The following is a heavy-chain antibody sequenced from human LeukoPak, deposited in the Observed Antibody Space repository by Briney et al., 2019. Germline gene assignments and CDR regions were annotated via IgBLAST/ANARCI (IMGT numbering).Heavy chain of an antibody. V-gene: IGHV1-2*02. CDR1: GYTFTGYY. CDR3: ARGRDCSSTSCAPADY. D-gene: IGHD2-2*01. CDR2: INPNSGGT. J-gene: IGHJ4*02. Sequence: ASVKVSCKASGYTFTGYYMHWVRLAPGQGLEWMGWINPNSGGTNYAQKFQGRVTMTRGTSISTAYVELSRLRSDDTAVYYCARGRDCSSTSCAPADYWGQGTLVTVSS.